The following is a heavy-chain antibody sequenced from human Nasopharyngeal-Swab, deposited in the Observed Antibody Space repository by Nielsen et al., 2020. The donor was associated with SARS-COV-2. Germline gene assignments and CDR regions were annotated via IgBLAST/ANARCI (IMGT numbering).Heavy chain of an antibody. Sequence: GESLKISCAASGFTFSSYWMSWVRQAPGKGLEWVANIKQDGSEKYYVDSVKGRFTISRDNAKNSLYLQMNSLRAEDTAVYYCTRAHRLDYWGQGTLVTVSS. CDR3: TRAHRLDY. D-gene: IGHD1-14*01. J-gene: IGHJ4*02. V-gene: IGHV3-7*01. CDR1: GFTFSSYW. CDR2: IKQDGSEK.